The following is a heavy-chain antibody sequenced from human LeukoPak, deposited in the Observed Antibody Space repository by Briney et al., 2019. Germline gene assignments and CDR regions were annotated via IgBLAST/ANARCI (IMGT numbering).Heavy chain of an antibody. CDR3: ATYSILNAREFRY. J-gene: IGHJ1*01. V-gene: IGHV3-7*01. CDR1: GFTFSNSW. D-gene: IGHD4-11*01. Sequence: GGSLRLSCAGSGFTFSNSWMGWVRQAPGKGLEWVANVLHIGGETYYVDSVKGRFTISRDNAKNSVYLQMNSLGADDTAVYYCATYSILNAREFRYWGQGTLVTVTS. CDR2: VLHIGGET.